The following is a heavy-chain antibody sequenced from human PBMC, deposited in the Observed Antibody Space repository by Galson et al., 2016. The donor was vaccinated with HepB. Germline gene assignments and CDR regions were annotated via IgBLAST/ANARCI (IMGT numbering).Heavy chain of an antibody. Sequence: SLRLSCAASGFTFDENAMHWVRQAPGKGLEWVASINRDGDEKYYVDFVKGRFTISRDNAKNSLYLQMNSLRVGDTAVYYCARGTGMDGWGQGTTVTVSS. CDR2: INRDGDEK. CDR1: GFTFDENA. V-gene: IGHV3-7*01. J-gene: IGHJ6*02. CDR3: ARGTGMDG.